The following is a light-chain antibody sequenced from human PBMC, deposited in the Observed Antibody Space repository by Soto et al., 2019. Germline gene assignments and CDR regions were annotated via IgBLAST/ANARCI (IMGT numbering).Light chain of an antibody. J-gene: IGLJ3*02. V-gene: IGLV2-14*01. CDR2: EVT. Sequence: QSALTQPASVSGSPGQSITISCTGTRRDVGGYNYVSWYQQYPGKSPKLLIYEVTHRPSGIPDRFSGSKSGTSATLGITGLQTGDEADYYCGTWDKSLSAGVFGGGTKVTVL. CDR3: GTWDKSLSAGV. CDR1: RRDVGGYNY.